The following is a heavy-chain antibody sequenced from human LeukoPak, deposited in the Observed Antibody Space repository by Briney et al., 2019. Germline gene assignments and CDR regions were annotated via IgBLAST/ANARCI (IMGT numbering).Heavy chain of an antibody. D-gene: IGHD3-9*01. Sequence: GGSLRLSCAASGFIFTNYWMSWVRQAPGKGLEWVANIKQVGSEKYYLDGRFTISRDNTKNSLYLQMSSLRADDTAVYYCARGGRYDISIDYWGQGTLVTVSS. CDR3: ARGGRYDISIDY. J-gene: IGHJ4*02. CDR1: GFIFTNYW. CDR2: IKQVGSEK. V-gene: IGHV3-7*01.